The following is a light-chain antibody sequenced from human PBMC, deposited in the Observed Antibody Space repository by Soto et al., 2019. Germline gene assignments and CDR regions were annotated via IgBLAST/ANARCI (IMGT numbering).Light chain of an antibody. CDR3: QEYNTWPWT. J-gene: IGKJ1*01. Sequence: ETGMTQSPATPSLSRGERATLSCGASQSVNSNLAWYQQKLGQAPRFVIYGASTRATGIPDRFSGSGSGTEFILTISSLQSEDFAVYYCQEYNTWPWTFGQGTKVDIK. CDR1: QSVNSN. CDR2: GAS. V-gene: IGKV3-15*01.